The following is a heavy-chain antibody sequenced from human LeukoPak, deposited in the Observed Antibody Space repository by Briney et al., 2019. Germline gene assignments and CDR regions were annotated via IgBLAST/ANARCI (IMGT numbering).Heavy chain of an antibody. CDR2: ITGSAERT. V-gene: IGHV3-23*01. J-gene: IGHJ4*02. CDR1: GFTFSTYA. Sequence: PGGSLRLSCAASGFTFSTYAMSWVRQAPGKGVEGVSAITGSAERTHYADSVKGGFTISRDNSKNIVYLQMNSLRAKDTAVYFCARPQVVVLNPFDYWGQGTLVTVSS. CDR3: ARPQVVVLNPFDY. D-gene: IGHD3-10*01.